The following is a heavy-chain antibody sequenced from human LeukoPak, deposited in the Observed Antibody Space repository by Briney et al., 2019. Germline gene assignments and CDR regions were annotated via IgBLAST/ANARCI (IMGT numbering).Heavy chain of an antibody. D-gene: IGHD3-10*01. Sequence: SETLSLTCTVSGGSISSDYWSWIRQSPGKGLEWIGYIYYSGTTSYNPSLKSRVTISLDTSKNQFSLKLSSMTAADTAVYYCARAYYYGSGSRPFYFDYWGQGTRVLVSS. V-gene: IGHV4-59*12. CDR1: GGSISSDY. CDR2: IYYSGTT. J-gene: IGHJ4*02. CDR3: ARAYYYGSGSRPFYFDY.